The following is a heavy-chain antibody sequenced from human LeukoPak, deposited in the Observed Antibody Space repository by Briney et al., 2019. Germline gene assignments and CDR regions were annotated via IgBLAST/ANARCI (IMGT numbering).Heavy chain of an antibody. J-gene: IGHJ4*02. CDR2: ISYDGSNE. CDR1: DFTFSDYK. CDR3: AKEFNRGLPDY. D-gene: IGHD2-21*01. Sequence: SGGSLRLSCAASDFTFSDYKMNWVRQAPGKGLEWVAVISYDGSNEYYADSVKGRFTISRDNSKNTLYLQMSSLRAEDTAVYYCAKEFNRGLPDYWGQGTLVTVPS. V-gene: IGHV3-30*18.